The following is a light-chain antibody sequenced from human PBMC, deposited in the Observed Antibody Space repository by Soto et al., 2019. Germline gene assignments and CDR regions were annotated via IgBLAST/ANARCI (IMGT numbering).Light chain of an antibody. V-gene: IGKV4-1*01. CDR2: WAS. CDR3: QQYDSIPIT. J-gene: IGKJ5*01. Sequence: DIVMTQSPDSLAVFLGERATINCKSSQSVLYSSNNKNYLAWYQQKAGQPPKMLIYWASTRESGVPDRFSGSGSGTDFTLTISSLQAEDVGVYYCQQYDSIPITFGQGTRLEIK. CDR1: QSVLYSSNNKNY.